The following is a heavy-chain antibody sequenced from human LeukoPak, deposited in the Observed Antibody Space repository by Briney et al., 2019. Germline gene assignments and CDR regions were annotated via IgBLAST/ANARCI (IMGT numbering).Heavy chain of an antibody. V-gene: IGHV4-39*01. J-gene: IGHJ4*02. CDR3: ARQVTAILFDY. Sequence: PSETLSLTCTVSGGSISSSSYYWDWLRQPPGKGLEWLGSLYYSGSTYYNPSLKSRVTISVDTSKNQFSLKLNSVTAADTAVYYCARQVTAILFDYWGQGTLVTVSS. CDR2: LYYSGST. CDR1: GGSISSSSYY. D-gene: IGHD2-21*02.